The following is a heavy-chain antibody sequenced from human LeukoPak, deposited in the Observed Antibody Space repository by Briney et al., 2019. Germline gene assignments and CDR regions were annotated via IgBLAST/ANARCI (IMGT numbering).Heavy chain of an antibody. CDR3: RICGGDCSLIDC. Sequence: GGSLRLSCAASGLTVSSNYMSWVRQAPGKGLEWVSAIHRGINIDYADPVKGRFTISRDNSKNTLYLQMNNLRAEDTAVYYCRICGGDCSLIDCWGQGTLVTVSS. CDR2: IHRGINI. CDR1: GLTVSSNY. J-gene: IGHJ4*02. D-gene: IGHD2-21*02. V-gene: IGHV3-53*01.